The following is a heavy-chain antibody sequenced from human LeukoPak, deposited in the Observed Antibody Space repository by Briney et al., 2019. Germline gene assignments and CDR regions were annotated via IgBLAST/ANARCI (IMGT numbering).Heavy chain of an antibody. J-gene: IGHJ5*02. V-gene: IGHV4-61*01. CDR1: GGSISSSTYY. Sequence: PSETLSLTCTVSGGSISSSTYYWSWIRQPPGKGLEWIGYIYYSGSTNYNPSLKSRVTISVDTSKNQFSLKLSSVTAADTAVYYCARVRYYDSSGYRPGWFDPWGQGTLVTVSS. CDR3: ARVRYYDSSGYRPGWFDP. D-gene: IGHD3-22*01. CDR2: IYYSGST.